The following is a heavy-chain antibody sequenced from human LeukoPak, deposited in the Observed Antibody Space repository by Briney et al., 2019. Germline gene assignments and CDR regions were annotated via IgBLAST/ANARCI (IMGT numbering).Heavy chain of an antibody. Sequence: SETLSLTCTVSGGSVSSGSYYWSWIRQPPGKGLEWIGYIYYSGSTNYNPSLKSRVTISVDTSKNQFSLKLSSVTAADTAVYYCAGTSLDASGEPFDYWGQGTLVTVSS. CDR3: AGTSLDASGEPFDY. CDR1: GGSVSSGSYY. V-gene: IGHV4-61*01. CDR2: IYYSGST. J-gene: IGHJ4*02. D-gene: IGHD1-14*01.